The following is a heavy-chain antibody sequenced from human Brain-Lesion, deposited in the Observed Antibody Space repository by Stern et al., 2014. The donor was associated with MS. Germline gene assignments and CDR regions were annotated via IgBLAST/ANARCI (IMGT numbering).Heavy chain of an antibody. CDR1: GFTFNSYS. V-gene: IGHV3-21*01. Sequence: VQLVQSGGGLVKPGGSLRLPCEASGFTFNSYSMNWIRNAPGTGQERVSFFSVATDYIYYADSVKGRFTISRDNAKNSLFLQMNTLRAEDTGVYYCARVDCSGTNCFYYYYGMDVWGQGTTVTVSS. CDR2: FSVATDYI. D-gene: IGHD2-2*01. CDR3: ARVDCSGTNCFYYYYGMDV. J-gene: IGHJ6*02.